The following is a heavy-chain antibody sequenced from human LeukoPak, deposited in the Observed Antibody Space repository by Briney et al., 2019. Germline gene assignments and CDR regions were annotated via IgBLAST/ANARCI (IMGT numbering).Heavy chain of an antibody. CDR3: ARNPYNIYYSYMDV. V-gene: IGHV3-23*01. CDR1: GFTFNNYA. CDR2: ISGSGGST. J-gene: IGHJ6*03. Sequence: PGGSLTLSCAASGFTFNNYAMNWVRQAPGKGLEWVSAISGSGGSTYDADSVKGRFTISRDNSKNTLYMQLNRLRAEDTAVYYCARNPYNIYYSYMDVWGTGTTVTVAS. D-gene: IGHD3-10*01.